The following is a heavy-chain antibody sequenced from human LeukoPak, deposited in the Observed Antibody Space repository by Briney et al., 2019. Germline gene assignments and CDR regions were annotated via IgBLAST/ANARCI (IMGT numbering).Heavy chain of an antibody. CDR1: GGSISSSNYY. CDR2: VFYSGGT. J-gene: IGHJ4*02. D-gene: IGHD2-15*01. V-gene: IGHV4-39*01. Sequence: PSETLSLTCTVSGGSISSSNYYWGWIRQPPGKGLEWIGSVFYSGGTYYNPSLKSRVTISVDTSKNQFSLKLRSVTAADTAVYYCARRAAQAFDYWGQGTLVTVSS. CDR3: ARRAAQAFDY.